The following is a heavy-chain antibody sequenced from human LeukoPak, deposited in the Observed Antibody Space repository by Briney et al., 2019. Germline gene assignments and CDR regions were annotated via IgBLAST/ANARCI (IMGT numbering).Heavy chain of an antibody. CDR1: GYTFTSYA. V-gene: IGHV1-18*01. J-gene: IGHJ4*02. CDR2: ISAYNGNT. CDR3: ARDPFYDTVGGSYRPLDY. D-gene: IGHD3-16*02. Sequence: ASVKVSCKASGYTFTSYAMHWVRQAPGQRLEWMGWISAYNGNTNYVEKLRGRVTMTTDRSTATAYMELRSLTSDDTAMYYCARDPFYDTVGGSYRPLDYWGQGTPITVSS.